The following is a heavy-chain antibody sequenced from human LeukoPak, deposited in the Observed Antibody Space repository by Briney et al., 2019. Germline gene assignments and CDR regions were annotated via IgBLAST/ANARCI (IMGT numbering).Heavy chain of an antibody. CDR1: GFTFSSYE. Sequence: GGSLRLSCAASGFTFSSYEMNWVRQAPGKGLEWVSYISSSGSTIYYADSVKGRFTISRDNSKNTLYLQMNSLRAEDTAVYYCARGVAEGSGSYHYWGQGTLVTVSS. D-gene: IGHD3-10*01. CDR3: ARGVAEGSGSYHY. CDR2: ISSSGSTI. V-gene: IGHV3-48*03. J-gene: IGHJ4*02.